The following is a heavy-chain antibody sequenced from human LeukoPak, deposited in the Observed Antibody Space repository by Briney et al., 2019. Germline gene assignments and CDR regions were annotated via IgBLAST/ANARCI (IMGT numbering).Heavy chain of an antibody. CDR3: AKDLGATPGYYFDY. J-gene: IGHJ4*02. D-gene: IGHD1-26*01. CDR1: GFTFDDYA. V-gene: IGHV3-9*01. Sequence: GGSLRLSCAASGFTFDDYAMHWVRQAPGKGLEWVSGISWNRGSVGYADSVKGRFTISRDNAKNSLYLQMNSLRAEDTALYYCAKDLGATPGYYFDYWGQGTLVTVSS. CDR2: ISWNRGSV.